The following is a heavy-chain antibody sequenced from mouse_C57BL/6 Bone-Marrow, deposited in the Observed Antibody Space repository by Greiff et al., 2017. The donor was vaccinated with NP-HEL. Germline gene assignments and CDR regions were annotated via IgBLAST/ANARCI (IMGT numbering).Heavy chain of an antibody. V-gene: IGHV1-9*01. CDR3: ARWMVTTHLDY. Sequence: QVQLKESGAELMKPGASVKLSCKATGYTFTGYWIEWVKQRPGHGLEWIGEILPGSGSTNYNEKLKGKATFTADTYSNKAYMELSSLTTEDSAIYYCARWMVTTHLDYWGQGTTLTVSS. J-gene: IGHJ2*01. D-gene: IGHD2-2*01. CDR1: GYTFTGYW. CDR2: ILPGSGST.